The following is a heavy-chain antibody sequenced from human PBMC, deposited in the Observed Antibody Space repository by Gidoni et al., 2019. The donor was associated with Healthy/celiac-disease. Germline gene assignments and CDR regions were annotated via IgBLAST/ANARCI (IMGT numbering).Heavy chain of an antibody. J-gene: IGHJ5*02. D-gene: IGHD6-19*01. CDR1: GFTFSSYE. CDR2: ISSSGSTI. Sequence: EVQLVESGGGLVQPGGSLRLSCAASGFTFSSYEMNWVRQAPGKGLEWVSYISSSGSTIYYADSVKGRFTISRDNAKNSLYLQMNSLRAEDTAVYYCASLAVAGNKNWFDPWGQGTLVTVSS. V-gene: IGHV3-48*03. CDR3: ASLAVAGNKNWFDP.